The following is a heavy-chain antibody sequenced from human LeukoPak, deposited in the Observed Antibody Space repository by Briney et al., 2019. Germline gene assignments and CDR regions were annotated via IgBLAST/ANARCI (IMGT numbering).Heavy chain of an antibody. D-gene: IGHD3-22*01. V-gene: IGHV3-30*18. Sequence: PGRSLRLSCAASGFTFSSYGMHWVRQAPGKGLEWVAVISYDGSNKYYADSVKGRFTISRDNSKNTLYLQMNSLRAEDTAVYYCAKDYYYDSSGYPPFLIDYWGQGTLSPSPQ. CDR3: AKDYYYDSSGYPPFLIDY. J-gene: IGHJ4*02. CDR1: GFTFSSYG. CDR2: ISYDGSNK.